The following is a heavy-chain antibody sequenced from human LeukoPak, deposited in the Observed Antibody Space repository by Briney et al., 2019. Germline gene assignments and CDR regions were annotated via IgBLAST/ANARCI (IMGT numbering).Heavy chain of an antibody. V-gene: IGHV4-34*01. CDR2: INHSGST. CDR3: ARVNLYPRARYYYYYYMDV. Sequence: SETLSLTCAVYGGSFSGYYWSWIRQPPGKGLEWIGEINHSGSTNYNPSLKSRVTISVDTSKNQFSLKLSSVTAADTAVYYCARVNLYPRARYYYYYYMDVWGKGTTVTISS. CDR1: GGSFSGYY. D-gene: IGHD3-16*01. J-gene: IGHJ6*03.